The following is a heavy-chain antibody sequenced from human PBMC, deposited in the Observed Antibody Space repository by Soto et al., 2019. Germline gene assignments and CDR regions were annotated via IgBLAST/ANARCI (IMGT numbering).Heavy chain of an antibody. V-gene: IGHV5-10-1*01. CDR1: GYSFTSYW. J-gene: IGHJ6*02. D-gene: IGHD6-13*01. CDR2: IDPSDSYT. CDR3: ARLPGIAAAGYYGMDV. Sequence: GESLKISCKGSGYSFTSYWISWVRQMPGKGLEWRGRIDPSDSYTNYSPSFQGHVTISADKSISTAYLQWSSLKASDTAMYYCARLPGIAAAGYYGMDVWGQGTTVTVSS.